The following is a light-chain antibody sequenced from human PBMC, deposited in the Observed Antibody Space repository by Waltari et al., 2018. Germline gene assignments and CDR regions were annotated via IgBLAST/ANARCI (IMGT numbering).Light chain of an antibody. V-gene: IGKV4-1*01. CDR3: QQYYSFPM. J-gene: IGKJ1*01. Sequence: DIVMTQSPDSLAVSLGERATINCKSSRSILYSSNNKNYLAWYQQKPGRPPKLLINWASSRESGVPDRFSGSGSGTDFTLTISSLRAEDVAVYYCQQYYSFPMFGQGTKVEIK. CDR1: RSILYSSNNKNY. CDR2: WAS.